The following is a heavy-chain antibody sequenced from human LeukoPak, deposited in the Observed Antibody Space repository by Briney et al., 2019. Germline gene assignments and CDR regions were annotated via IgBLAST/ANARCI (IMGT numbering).Heavy chain of an antibody. CDR2: ISSDGSST. V-gene: IGHV3-74*01. D-gene: IGHD3-16*01. J-gene: IGHJ4*02. CDR1: GFTFSGYW. Sequence: GGSLRHSCAASGFTFSGYWMHWVRQAPGKGLVWVSHISSDGSSTSYADSVKGRFTISRDNAKNTLYLQMNSLRAEDTAVYYCARDLGGGTDYWGQGTLVTVSS. CDR3: ARDLGGGTDY.